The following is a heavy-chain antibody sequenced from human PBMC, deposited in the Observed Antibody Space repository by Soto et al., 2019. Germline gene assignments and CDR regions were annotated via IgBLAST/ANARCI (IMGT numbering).Heavy chain of an antibody. CDR1: GGSISSSSYY. CDR2: SYYSGST. V-gene: IGHV4-39*01. D-gene: IGHD2-2*01. J-gene: IGHJ5*02. Sequence: SETLSLTCTVSGGSISSSSYYWGWIRQPPGKGLEWIGSSYYSGSTYYNPSLKSRVTISVDTSKNQFSLKLSSVTAADTAVYYCARLSLRGYCSSTSCYGGWFDPWGQGTLVTVSS. CDR3: ARLSLRGYCSSTSCYGGWFDP.